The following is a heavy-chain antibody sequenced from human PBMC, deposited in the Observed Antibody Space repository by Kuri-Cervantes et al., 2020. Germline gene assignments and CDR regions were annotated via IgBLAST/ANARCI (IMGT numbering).Heavy chain of an antibody. CDR1: GFTFGDYA. CDR3: TRHATTAYNFWSGTYYYMDV. Sequence: GESLKISCTASGFTFGDYAMSWFRQAPGKGLEWVGFIRSKAYGGTTEYAASVKGRFTISRDDSKSIAYLQMNSLKTEDTAVYYCTRHATTAYNFWSGTYYYMDVWGKGTTVTVSS. J-gene: IGHJ6*03. CDR2: IRSKAYGGTT. V-gene: IGHV3-49*03. D-gene: IGHD3-3*01.